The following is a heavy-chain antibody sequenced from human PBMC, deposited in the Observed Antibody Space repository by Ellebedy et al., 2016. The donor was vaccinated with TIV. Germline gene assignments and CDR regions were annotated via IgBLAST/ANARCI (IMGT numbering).Heavy chain of an antibody. CDR2: LGGSGGST. J-gene: IGHJ4*02. CDR1: GFTFSSYA. V-gene: IGHV3-23*01. Sequence: PGGSLRLSCAASGFTFSSYAMSWVRQAPGKGLEWVSALGGSGGSTYYADSVKRRFTISRDNSKNTLYLQMNSLRAEDTAIYYCAKEKYGRNGYYDYWGQGTLVTVAS. CDR3: AKEKYGRNGYYDY. D-gene: IGHD3-22*01.